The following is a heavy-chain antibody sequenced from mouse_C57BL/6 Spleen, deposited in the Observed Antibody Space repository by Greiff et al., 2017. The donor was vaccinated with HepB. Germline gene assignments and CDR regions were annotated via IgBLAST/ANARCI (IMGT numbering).Heavy chain of an antibody. CDR3: AMQRLRRGRYFDV. Sequence: VQLKESGPSLVRPSQTLSLTCTVTGFSINSDCYWIWIRQFPGNKLEYIGYTFYSGITYYNPSLESRTYIPRDTSKNQCSLKLSSVTTADTATYYCAMQRLRRGRYFDVWGTGTTVTVSS. CDR2: TFYSGIT. D-gene: IGHD2-4*01. V-gene: IGHV3-3*01. J-gene: IGHJ1*03. CDR1: GFSINSDCY.